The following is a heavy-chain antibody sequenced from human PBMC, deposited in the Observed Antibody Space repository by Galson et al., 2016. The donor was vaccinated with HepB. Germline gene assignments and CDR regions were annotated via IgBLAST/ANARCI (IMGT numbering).Heavy chain of an antibody. CDR3: ARVGRGVTMVHGADDAFDF. D-gene: IGHD3-10*01. J-gene: IGHJ3*01. V-gene: IGHV1-2*02. CDR1: GYTFTDYF. Sequence: SVKVSCKASGYTFTDYFMHWVRQAPGQGLEWMGWINPNSGDPNYAQKFLGRVTMTRDTSISTAYMELNRLSSDDTAVYYCARVGRGVTMVHGADDAFDFWGQGTVVTVSS. CDR2: INPNSGDP.